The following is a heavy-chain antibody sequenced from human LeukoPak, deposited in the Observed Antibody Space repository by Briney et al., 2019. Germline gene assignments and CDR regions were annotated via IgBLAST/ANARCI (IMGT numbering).Heavy chain of an antibody. J-gene: IGHJ5*02. Sequence: SETLSLTCIVSGGSISSSSYYWGWIRQPPGKGLEWIGSIYYSGSTYYNPSLQSRVTISVDTSKNQFSLKLSSVTAADTAVYYCARAGAYDFWSGYQGGNWFDPWGQGTLVTVSS. CDR3: ARAGAYDFWSGYQGGNWFDP. V-gene: IGHV4-39*07. D-gene: IGHD3-3*01. CDR1: GGSISSSSYY. CDR2: IYYSGST.